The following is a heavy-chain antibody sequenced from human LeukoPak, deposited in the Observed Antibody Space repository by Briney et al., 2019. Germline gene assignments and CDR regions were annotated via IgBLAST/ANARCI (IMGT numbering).Heavy chain of an antibody. V-gene: IGHV4-34*01. CDR2: INHSGST. CDR3: ARTGSGGARPGAVEYYYYGMDV. Sequence: SETLSLTCAVYGGSFSGYYWSWIRQPPGKGLEWIGEINHSGSTNYNPSLKSRVTISVDTSKNQFSLKLSSVTAADTAVYYCARTGSGGARPGAVEYYYYGMDVWGQGTTVTVSS. D-gene: IGHD3-16*01. CDR1: GGSFSGYY. J-gene: IGHJ6*02.